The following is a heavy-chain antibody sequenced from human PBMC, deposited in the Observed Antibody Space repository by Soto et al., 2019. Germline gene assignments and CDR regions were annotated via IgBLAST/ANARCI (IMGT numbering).Heavy chain of an antibody. J-gene: IGHJ4*02. CDR3: ARAIPHFDY. CDR2: INPNGGST. D-gene: IGHD2-21*01. CDR1: GYSFTSFY. Sequence: QVQLVQSGAEVKEPGASVKISCKPSGYSFTSFYMHWVRQAPGQGLEWMGTINPNGGSTTYAQKFQGRVSMTRDTSTSTLYMALSGLRSEDTAVYYCARAIPHFDYWGQGTLVTVSS. V-gene: IGHV1-46*01.